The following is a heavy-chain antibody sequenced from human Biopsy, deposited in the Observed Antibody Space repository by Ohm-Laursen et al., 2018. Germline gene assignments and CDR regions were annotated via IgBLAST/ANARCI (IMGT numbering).Heavy chain of an antibody. Sequence: ETLSLTCAASGYSVSSYDMNWVRQAPGKGLEWISYISETSSHIYDADSVGGRFTVARDIAKNSLYLQLNSLRVEDTAVYYCARDSSRRAREGGMDVWGQGTTVTVSS. J-gene: IGHJ6*02. CDR2: ISETSSHI. CDR3: ARDSSRRAREGGMDV. CDR1: GYSVSSYD. D-gene: IGHD6-6*01. V-gene: IGHV3-21*01.